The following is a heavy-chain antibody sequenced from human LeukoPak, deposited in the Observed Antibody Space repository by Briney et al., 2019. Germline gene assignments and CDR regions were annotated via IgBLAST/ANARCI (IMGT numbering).Heavy chain of an antibody. Sequence: SETLSLTCTVSGGSISSYYWSWIRQPPGKGLEWIGYIYYSGSTNYNPSLKSRVTISVDTSKNQFSLELSSVTAADTAVYYCARVRGTVVTSLYYYYGMDVWGQGTTVTVSS. CDR1: GGSISSYY. CDR3: ARVRGTVVTSLYYYYGMDV. V-gene: IGHV4-59*01. J-gene: IGHJ6*02. D-gene: IGHD4-23*01. CDR2: IYYSGST.